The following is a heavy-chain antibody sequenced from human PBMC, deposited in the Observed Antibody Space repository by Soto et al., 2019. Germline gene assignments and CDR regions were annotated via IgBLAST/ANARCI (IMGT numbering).Heavy chain of an antibody. V-gene: IGHV3-74*01. Sequence: GGSLRLSCAASGFTFSSYWMHWVRQAPGKGLVWVSRINSDGSSTSYADSVKGRFTISRDNAKNTLYLQMNSLRAEDTAVYYCERAKGIAAAGNGLDPWGQGPLVTVYS. J-gene: IGHJ5*02. D-gene: IGHD6-13*01. CDR2: INSDGSST. CDR3: ERAKGIAAAGNGLDP. CDR1: GFTFSSYW.